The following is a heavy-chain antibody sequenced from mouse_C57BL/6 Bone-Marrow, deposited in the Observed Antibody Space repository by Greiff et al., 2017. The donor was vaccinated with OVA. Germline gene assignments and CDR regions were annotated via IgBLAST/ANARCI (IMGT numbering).Heavy chain of an antibody. D-gene: IGHD1-1*01. J-gene: IGHJ4*01. V-gene: IGHV1-74*01. Sequence: QVQLQQPGAELVKPGASVKVSCKASGYTFTSYWMHWVKQRPGQGLEWIGRIHPSDSDTNYNQKFKGKATLTVDKSSSTAYMQLSSLTSEDSAVYYCAIELDYDGSSYHYYAMDYWGQGTSVTVSS. CDR1: GYTFTSYW. CDR3: AIELDYDGSSYHYYAMDY. CDR2: IHPSDSDT.